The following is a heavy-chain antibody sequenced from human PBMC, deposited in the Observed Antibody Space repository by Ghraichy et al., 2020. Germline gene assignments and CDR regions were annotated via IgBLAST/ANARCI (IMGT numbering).Heavy chain of an antibody. Sequence: GGSLRLSCAASGFTFSSYGMHWVRQAPGKGLEWVAFIRYDGSNKYYADSVKGRFTISRDNSKNTLYLQMNSLRAEDTAVYYCAKTQRPYSTNDAFDIWGQGTMVTVSS. CDR3: AKTQRPYSTNDAFDI. D-gene: IGHD2-21*01. J-gene: IGHJ3*02. CDR2: IRYDGSNK. V-gene: IGHV3-30*02. CDR1: GFTFSSYG.